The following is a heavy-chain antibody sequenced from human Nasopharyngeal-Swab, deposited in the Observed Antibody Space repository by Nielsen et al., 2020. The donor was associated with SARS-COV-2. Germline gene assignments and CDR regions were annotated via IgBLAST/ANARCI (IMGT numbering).Heavy chain of an antibody. J-gene: IGHJ5*02. V-gene: IGHV3-30*03. CDR3: ARDNGYCSGDACYLGGWLDP. Sequence: GESLKISCAASGFTFSSYGMHWVRQAPGKGLEWVAVISYDGSNKYYADSVKGRFTISRDNSKNTLYLQMNSLRAEDTAVYYCARDNGYCSGDACYLGGWLDPWGQGTLVTVSS. CDR1: GFTFSSYG. D-gene: IGHD2-15*01. CDR2: ISYDGSNK.